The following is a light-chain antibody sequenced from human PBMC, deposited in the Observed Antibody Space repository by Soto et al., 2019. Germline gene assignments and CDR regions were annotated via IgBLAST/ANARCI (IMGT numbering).Light chain of an antibody. CDR1: QSVSSSY. V-gene: IGKV3-20*01. CDR2: GAS. CDR3: QQYGSSPWT. Sequence: EIVLTQSPGTLSLSLGERATLSCRASQSVSSSYLAWYQQKPGQAPRLLIYGASSRATGIPDRFGGSGSGTGFTLTIARLEPEDFAVYYCQQYGSSPWTFGQGTKVEIK. J-gene: IGKJ1*01.